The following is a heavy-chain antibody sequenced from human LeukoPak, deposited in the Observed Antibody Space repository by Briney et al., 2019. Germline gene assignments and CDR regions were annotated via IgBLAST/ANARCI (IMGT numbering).Heavy chain of an antibody. CDR3: ARADIVVVPAAKDDAFDI. J-gene: IGHJ3*02. Sequence: KPSETLSLTCTVSGGSVSSGSYYWSWIRQPPGKGLEWIGYIYYSGSTNYNPSLKSRVTISVDTSKNQFSLKLSSATAADTAVYYCARADIVVVPAAKDDAFDIWGQGTMVTVSS. V-gene: IGHV4-61*01. CDR1: GGSVSSGSYY. D-gene: IGHD2-2*01. CDR2: IYYSGST.